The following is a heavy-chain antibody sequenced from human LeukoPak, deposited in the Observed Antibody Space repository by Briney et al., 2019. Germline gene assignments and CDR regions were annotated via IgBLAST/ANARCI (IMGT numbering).Heavy chain of an antibody. Sequence: GGSLRLSCAASGFTFSSYSMTWVRQAPGKGLEWVSYISSSSSTIYYADSVKGRFTISRDNAKNSLYLQMNSLRAEDTAVYYCARDTTIFGVVDEGNWFDPWGQGTLVTVSS. CDR1: GFTFSSYS. CDR2: ISSSSSTI. CDR3: ARDTTIFGVVDEGNWFDP. V-gene: IGHV3-48*01. J-gene: IGHJ5*02. D-gene: IGHD3-3*01.